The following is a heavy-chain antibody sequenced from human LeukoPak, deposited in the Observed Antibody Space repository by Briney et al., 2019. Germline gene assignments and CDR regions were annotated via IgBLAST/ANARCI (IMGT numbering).Heavy chain of an antibody. CDR3: ARGEYDPYYFDY. J-gene: IGHJ4*02. D-gene: IGHD1-1*01. V-gene: IGHV1-46*01. CDR2: INPSGGST. Sequence: GASVKVSCKASGYTFTGYYMHLVRQAPGQGLEWMGIINPSGGSTSYAQKFQGRVTMTRDTSTSTVYMELSSLRSEDKAVYYCARGEYDPYYFDYWGQGTLVTVSS. CDR1: GYTFTGYY.